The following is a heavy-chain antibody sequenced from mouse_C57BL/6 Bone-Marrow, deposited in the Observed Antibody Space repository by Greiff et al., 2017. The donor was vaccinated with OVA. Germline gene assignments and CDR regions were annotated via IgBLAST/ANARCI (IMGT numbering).Heavy chain of an antibody. CDR3: VRHGGTHFDY. D-gene: IGHD1-1*02. J-gene: IGHJ2*01. V-gene: IGHV10-1*01. CDR1: GFSFNTYA. Sequence: GGGLVQPKGSLKLSCAASGFSFNTYAMNWVRQAPGKGLEWVARIRSKSNNYATYYADSVKDRFTISRDDSESMLYLQMNNLKTEDTAMYYCVRHGGTHFDYWGQGTTLTVSS. CDR2: IRSKSNNYAT.